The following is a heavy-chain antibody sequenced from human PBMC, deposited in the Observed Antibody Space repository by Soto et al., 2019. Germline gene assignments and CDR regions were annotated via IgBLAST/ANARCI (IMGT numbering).Heavy chain of an antibody. CDR2: IYYSGST. CDR1: GGSISSYY. CDR3: ARVVARYCDY. Sequence: LSLTCTVSGGSISSYYWSWIRQPPGKGPEWIGYIYYSGSTNYNPSLKSRVTISVDTSKNQFSLKLSSVTAADTAVYYCARVVARYCDYWGQGTLVTVSS. J-gene: IGHJ4*02. D-gene: IGHD2-15*01. V-gene: IGHV4-59*01.